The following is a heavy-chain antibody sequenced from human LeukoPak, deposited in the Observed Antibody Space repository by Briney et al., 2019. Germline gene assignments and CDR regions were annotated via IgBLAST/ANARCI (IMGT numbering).Heavy chain of an antibody. V-gene: IGHV3-23*01. CDR2: ISGSGSST. J-gene: IGHJ4*02. D-gene: IGHD3-16*01. CDR3: AKGAEDYVWGSIGF. Sequence: QAGGSLKLSCAASGFTFSSYAMSWVRQAPGKGLEWVSVISGSGSSTYYADSVKGRFAISRDNSKNMLYVQMNSLRAEDSAVYYCAKGAEDYVWGSIGFWGQGILVTVSS. CDR1: GFTFSSYA.